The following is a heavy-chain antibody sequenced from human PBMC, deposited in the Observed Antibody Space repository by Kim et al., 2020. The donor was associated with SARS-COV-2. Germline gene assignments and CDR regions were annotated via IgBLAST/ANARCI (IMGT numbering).Heavy chain of an antibody. D-gene: IGHD2-8*01. V-gene: IGHV3-30*04. CDR2: ISYDGSNK. CDR3: ARGKKPGVDY. J-gene: IGHJ4*02. Sequence: GGSLRLSCAASGFTFSSYAMHWVRQAPGKGLEWVAVISYDGSNKYYADSVKGRFTISRDNSKNTLYLQMNSLRAEDTAVYYCARGKKPGVDYWGQGTLVTVSS. CDR1: GFTFSSYA.